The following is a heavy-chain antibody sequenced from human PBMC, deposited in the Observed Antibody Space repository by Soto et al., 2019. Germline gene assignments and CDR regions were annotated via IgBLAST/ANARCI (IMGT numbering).Heavy chain of an antibody. Sequence: ASVKGSRKGSGYGLSVDYRDRLRLAPRQGLEWMGWINPNSGGTNYAQKFQGWVTMTRDTSISTAYMELSRLRSDDTAVYYCARAYYYDSSDYYSSVGEFDYWGQGTLVTVSS. CDR1: GYGLSVDY. V-gene: IGHV1-2*04. CDR3: ARAYYYDSSDYYSSVGEFDY. CDR2: INPNSGGT. D-gene: IGHD3-22*01. J-gene: IGHJ4*02.